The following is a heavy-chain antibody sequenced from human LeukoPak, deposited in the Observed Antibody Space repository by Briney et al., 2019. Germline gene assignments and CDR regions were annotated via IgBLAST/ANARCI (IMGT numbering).Heavy chain of an antibody. CDR2: INHSGST. Sequence: PSETLSLTCAVYGGSFSGYYWSWIRQPPGKGREWIGEINHSGSTNYNPSLKSRVTISVDTSKNQFSLKLSSVTAADTAVYYCARGSIAVAFDYWGQGTLVTVSS. J-gene: IGHJ4*02. CDR1: GGSFSGYY. CDR3: ARGSIAVAFDY. V-gene: IGHV4-34*01. D-gene: IGHD6-19*01.